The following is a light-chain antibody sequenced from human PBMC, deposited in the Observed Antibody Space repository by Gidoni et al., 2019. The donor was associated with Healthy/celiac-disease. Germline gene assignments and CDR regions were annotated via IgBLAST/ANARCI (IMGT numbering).Light chain of an antibody. J-gene: IGKJ2*01. CDR1: QDISNY. CDR3: QQYDNLPLYT. Sequence: DIQIPQSPSSLSASVGDRVTITCQASQDISNYLNWYQQKPGKAPKLLIYDASNLETGVPSRFSGSGSGTDFTFTISSLQHEDIATYYCQQYDNLPLYTFGQGTKLEIK. CDR2: DAS. V-gene: IGKV1-33*01.